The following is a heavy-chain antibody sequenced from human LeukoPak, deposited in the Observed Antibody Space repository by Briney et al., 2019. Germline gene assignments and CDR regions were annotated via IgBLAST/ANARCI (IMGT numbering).Heavy chain of an antibody. CDR1: GGTFSSYA. Sequence: SVKVSCKASGGTFSSYAISWVRQAPGQGLEWMGRIIPILGIANYAQKFQGRVTITADKSTSTAYMELSSLRSEDTAVYYCAREHSTSWDQFDYWGQGTLVTVSS. D-gene: IGHD6-13*01. CDR3: AREHSTSWDQFDY. V-gene: IGHV1-69*04. J-gene: IGHJ4*02. CDR2: IIPILGIA.